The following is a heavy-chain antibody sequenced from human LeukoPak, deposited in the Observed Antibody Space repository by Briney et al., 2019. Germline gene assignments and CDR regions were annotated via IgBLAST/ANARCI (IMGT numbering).Heavy chain of an antibody. CDR1: GGTFSTYA. CDR2: IIPILGIA. CDR3: ARENEELSYMTVDWFDP. Sequence: SVNVSCKASGGTFSTYASSCVRQAPGQGLEWMGRIIPILGIANYEQKFQGGVTITADKSTSQAYMELSSVTSEDTAVYYCARENEELSYMTVDWFDPWGQGTLVTVSS. J-gene: IGHJ5*02. D-gene: IGHD2-21*02. V-gene: IGHV1-69*04.